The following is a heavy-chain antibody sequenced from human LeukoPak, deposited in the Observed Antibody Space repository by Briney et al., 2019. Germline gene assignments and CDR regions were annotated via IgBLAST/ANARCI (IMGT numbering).Heavy chain of an antibody. CDR1: GGSISSASYY. CDR3: ARDRFYSRSGSYQIFDS. Sequence: SETLSLTCTVSGGSISSASYYWSWIRQPAGKGLEWIGRIYTSGSTNYSPSPRSRVTISVDTSKNEFSLKLSSVTAADTAVYYCARDRFYSRSGSYQIFDSWGQGTLVTVSS. J-gene: IGHJ4*02. V-gene: IGHV4-61*02. D-gene: IGHD3-10*01. CDR2: IYTSGST.